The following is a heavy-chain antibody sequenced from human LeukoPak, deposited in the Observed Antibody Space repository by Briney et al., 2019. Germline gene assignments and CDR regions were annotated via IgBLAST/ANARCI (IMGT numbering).Heavy chain of an antibody. CDR1: GFTLSNNY. J-gene: IGHJ4*02. Sequence: GGSLRLSCKASGFTLSNNYMKWVRQAPGKGLEWVALIYSGGTTNYAESVKGRFTISRDNSKNTMYLQMTNVRVEDTAVYYCARDPPGIAASVSGGWGQGTLVTVS. D-gene: IGHD6-13*01. CDR3: ARDPPGIAASVSGG. V-gene: IGHV3-53*01. CDR2: IYSGGTT.